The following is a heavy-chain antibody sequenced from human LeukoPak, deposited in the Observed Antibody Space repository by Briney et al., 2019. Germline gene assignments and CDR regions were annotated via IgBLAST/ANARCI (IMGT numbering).Heavy chain of an antibody. CDR2: ISAYNGNT. V-gene: IGHV1-18*01. CDR1: GYTFTSYG. CDR3: AREMATTRFDY. Sequence: ASVKVSCKASGYTFTSYGISWVRQAPGQGLEWMGWISAYNGNTNYAQKLQGRVTMTRDMSTSTVYMELSSLRSEDTAVYYCAREMATTRFDYWGQGTLVTVSS. D-gene: IGHD5-24*01. J-gene: IGHJ4*02.